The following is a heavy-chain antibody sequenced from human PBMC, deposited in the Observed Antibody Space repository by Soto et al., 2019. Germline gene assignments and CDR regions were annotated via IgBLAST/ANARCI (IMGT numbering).Heavy chain of an antibody. V-gene: IGHV3-23*01. D-gene: IGHD1-7*01. CDR2: ISGSGGST. CDR3: AKSDLGLLSWYYYYMDV. J-gene: IGHJ6*03. CDR1: GFTFSSYA. Sequence: PGGSLRLSCAASGFTFSSYAMSWVRQAPGKGLEWVSAISGSGGSTYYADSVKGRFTISRDNSKNTLYLQMNSLRAEDTAVYYCAKSDLGLLSWYYYYMDVWGKGTTVTVSS.